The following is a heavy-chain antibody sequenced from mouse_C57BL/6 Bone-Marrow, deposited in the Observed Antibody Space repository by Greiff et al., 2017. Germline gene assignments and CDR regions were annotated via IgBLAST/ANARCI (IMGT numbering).Heavy chain of an antibody. V-gene: IGHV2-6*01. CDR1: GFSLTSYG. Sequence: VKLQESGPGLVAPSQSLSITCTVSGFSLTSYGVDWVRQSPGKGLEWLGVIWGVGSTNYNSALKSRLSISKDNSKSQVFLKMNSLQTDDTAMYYCARSYYGSSSWFAYWGQGTLVTVSA. CDR2: IWGVGST. J-gene: IGHJ3*01. D-gene: IGHD1-1*01. CDR3: ARSYYGSSSWFAY.